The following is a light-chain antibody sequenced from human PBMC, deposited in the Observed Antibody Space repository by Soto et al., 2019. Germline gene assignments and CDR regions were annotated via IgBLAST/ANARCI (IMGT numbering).Light chain of an antibody. CDR2: AAS. J-gene: IGKJ4*01. Sequence: ENVLTQPPGTLSLSPGERATLSCRASQSVSSSFLAWYQQKPGQAPRLLIYAASSRATGIPDRFSGSGSGTAFTLTISRLEPEDFAVYYCQQYGSSPGALTFGGGTKVEIK. V-gene: IGKV3-20*01. CDR1: QSVSSSF. CDR3: QQYGSSPGALT.